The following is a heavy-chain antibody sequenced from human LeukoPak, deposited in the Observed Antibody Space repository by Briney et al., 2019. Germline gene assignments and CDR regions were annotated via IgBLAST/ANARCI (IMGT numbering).Heavy chain of an antibody. CDR1: GYSFTSYW. J-gene: IGHJ5*02. D-gene: IGHD2-2*01. Sequence: GESLKISCKGSGYSFTSYWIGWVRQMSGKGLEWMGIIYPGDSDTRYSPSFQGQVTISADKSISTAYLQWSSLKASDTAMYYCARQRIVVVPAASNWFDPWGQGTLVTVSS. V-gene: IGHV5-51*01. CDR2: IYPGDSDT. CDR3: ARQRIVVVPAASNWFDP.